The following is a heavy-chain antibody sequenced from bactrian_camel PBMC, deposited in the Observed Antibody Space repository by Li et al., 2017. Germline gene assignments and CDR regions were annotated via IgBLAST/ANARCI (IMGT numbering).Heavy chain of an antibody. CDR2: IINRGGTT. J-gene: IGHJ4*01. D-gene: IGHD5*01. V-gene: IGHV3S1*01. Sequence: HVQLVESGGGLVQPGGSLRLSCAASGFTLSSYRTYWVRQAPGKGLEWVSIINRGGTTYYADSMKGRFTISRDNATNTVYLQMNRLKTEDTAMYYCSNGKDQSGWKTPGPGTQVTVS. CDR1: GFTLSSYR.